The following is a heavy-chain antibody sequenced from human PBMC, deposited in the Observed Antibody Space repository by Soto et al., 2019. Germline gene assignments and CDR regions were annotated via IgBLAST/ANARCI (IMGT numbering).Heavy chain of an antibody. CDR3: ARVHSTGWFKVDY. D-gene: IGHD6-19*01. CDR1: GFTFSSSS. CDR2: ISSSSSTI. J-gene: IGHJ4*02. Sequence: EVQLVESGGGLVQPGGSLRLSCAASGFTFSSSSMNWVRQAPGKVPEWVSYISSSSSTINYADSVRGRFTISRDNAKNSLYLQMNSLRDDDTAVYYCARVHSTGWFKVDYWGQGTLVTVSS. V-gene: IGHV3-48*02.